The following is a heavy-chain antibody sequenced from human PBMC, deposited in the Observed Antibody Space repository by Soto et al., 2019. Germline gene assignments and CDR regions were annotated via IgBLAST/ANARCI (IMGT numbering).Heavy chain of an antibody. CDR3: ARDLTAWLQRRFDAFDI. D-gene: IGHD5-12*01. CDR1: GYAFSSYG. V-gene: IGHV1-18*01. Sequence: SVNVSWKAAGYAFSSYGISWVRQAPGQGFEWMGWISAYNGNTNYAQKLQGRVTMTTDTSTSTAYMELRSLRSDDTAVYYCARDLTAWLQRRFDAFDIWGQGTMVTVSS. CDR2: ISAYNGNT. J-gene: IGHJ3*02.